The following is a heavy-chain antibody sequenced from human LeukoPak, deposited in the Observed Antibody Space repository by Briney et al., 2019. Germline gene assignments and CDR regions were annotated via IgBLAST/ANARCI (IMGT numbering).Heavy chain of an antibody. J-gene: IGHJ6*02. CDR1: GFTFSTYS. V-gene: IGHV3-21*01. D-gene: IGHD6-13*01. Sequence: GGSLRLSCAASGFTFSTYSMNWVRQAPGRGLEWVSSISRTTSYIYYADSVRGRFTISRDNAKNSLYLQMNSLRAEDTAVYFCARDSSDSSTWGYFYYGMDVWGQGTTVTVSS. CDR3: ARDSSDSSTWGYFYYGMDV. CDR2: ISRTTSYI.